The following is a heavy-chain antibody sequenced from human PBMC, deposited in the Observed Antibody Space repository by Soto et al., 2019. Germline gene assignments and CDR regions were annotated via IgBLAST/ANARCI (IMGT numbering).Heavy chain of an antibody. V-gene: IGHV1-69*12. CDR3: AGGNHRLPQLWYFGL. CDR1: GGTFSSYT. CDR2: IIPIFGTA. Sequence: QVQLVQSGAEVKKPGSSVTVSCKASGGTFSSYTISWVRQAPGQGLEWMGGIIPIFGTANYAQKFQGRVTISAEESTGTAYMGLGSLRSGETAVYYCAGGNHRLPQLWYFGLWGRGTLVTVSS. J-gene: IGHJ2*01.